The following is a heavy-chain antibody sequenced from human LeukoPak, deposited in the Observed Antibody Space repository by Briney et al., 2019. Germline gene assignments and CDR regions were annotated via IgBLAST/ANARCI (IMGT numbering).Heavy chain of an antibody. V-gene: IGHV3-21*01. CDR3: ARGRGLPGPLDY. J-gene: IGHJ4*02. CDR2: ISSSSSHV. Sequence: PGGSLRLSCSASGFIFSEYYMTWIRQTPGKGLEWVSSISSSSSHVYYADSVKGRFTISRDNAKNSLYLQMNSLRAEDTAVYYCARGRGLPGPLDYWGQGTLVTVSS. D-gene: IGHD3-10*01. CDR1: GFIFSEYY.